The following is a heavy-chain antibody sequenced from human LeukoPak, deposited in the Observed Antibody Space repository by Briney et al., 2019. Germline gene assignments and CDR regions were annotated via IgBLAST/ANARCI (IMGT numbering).Heavy chain of an antibody. Sequence: GGSLRLSCAASEFTVSSNYMSWVRQAPGKGLEWVSVIYSGGSTYYADSVKGRFTISRDNSKNTLYLQMNSLRAEDTAVYYCARDDIAAAGNIDYWGQGTLVTVSS. CDR2: IYSGGST. D-gene: IGHD6-13*01. CDR1: EFTVSSNY. J-gene: IGHJ4*02. CDR3: ARDDIAAAGNIDY. V-gene: IGHV3-66*02.